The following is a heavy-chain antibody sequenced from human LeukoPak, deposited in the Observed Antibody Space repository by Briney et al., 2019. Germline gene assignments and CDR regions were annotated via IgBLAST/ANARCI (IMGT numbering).Heavy chain of an antibody. CDR3: ARATSSYGSYYFDY. CDR2: INHSGST. CDR1: GGSFSGYY. D-gene: IGHD5-18*01. J-gene: IGHJ4*02. V-gene: IGHV4-34*01. Sequence: SETLSLTCAVYGGSFSGYYWSWIRQPPGKGLEWIGEINHSGSTNYNPSLKSRVTISVDTSKNQFSLKLSSVTAAGTAVYYCARATSSYGSYYFDYWGQGTLVTVSS.